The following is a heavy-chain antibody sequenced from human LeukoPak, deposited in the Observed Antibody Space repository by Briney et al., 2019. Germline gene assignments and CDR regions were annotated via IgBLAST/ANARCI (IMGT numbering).Heavy chain of an antibody. Sequence: GASVKVSCKASGYTFTGYYMHWVRQAPGQGLEWMGWINPNSGGTNYAQKFQGRVTMTRDTSISTAYMELSRLRSDDTAVYYCARPRAARGNYYYYYYMDVWGKGTTVTVSS. V-gene: IGHV1-2*02. J-gene: IGHJ6*03. CDR1: GYTFTGYY. D-gene: IGHD6-6*01. CDR2: INPNSGGT. CDR3: ARPRAARGNYYYYYYMDV.